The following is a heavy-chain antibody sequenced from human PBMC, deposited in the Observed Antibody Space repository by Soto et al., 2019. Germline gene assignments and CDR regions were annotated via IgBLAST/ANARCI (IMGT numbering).Heavy chain of an antibody. CDR1: GFSFNTYG. J-gene: IGHJ5*02. V-gene: IGHV3-33*01. CDR3: ARTRRGETAIITDGLDL. Sequence: QEQLVESGGGVVQPGRSLRLSCAASGFSFNTYGMNWVRQAPGRGLEWVALIWYHGAYEYYADSVKGRFIISRDNSRNTLYLQMNSLKAEDTAVYYCARTRRGETAIITDGLDLWGQGTQVTVSS. D-gene: IGHD5-18*01. CDR2: IWYHGAYE.